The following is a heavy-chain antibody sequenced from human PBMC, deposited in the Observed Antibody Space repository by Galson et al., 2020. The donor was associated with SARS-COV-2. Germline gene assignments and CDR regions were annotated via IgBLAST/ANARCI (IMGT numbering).Heavy chain of an antibody. D-gene: IGHD2-2*01. CDR3: ARAAMVRISSPYCSSTSCYVVGAFDI. V-gene: IGHV3-13*05. Sequence: GGSLRLSCAASGFTFSSYDMHWVRQATGKGLEWVSAIGTAGDPYYPGSVKGRFTISRENAKNSLYLQMNSLRAGDTAVYYCARAAMVRISSPYCSSTSCYVVGAFDIWGQGTMVTVSS. CDR2: IGTAGDP. J-gene: IGHJ3*02. CDR1: GFTFSSYD.